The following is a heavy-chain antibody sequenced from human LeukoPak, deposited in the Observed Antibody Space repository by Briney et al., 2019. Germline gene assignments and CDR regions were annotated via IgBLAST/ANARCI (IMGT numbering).Heavy chain of an antibody. CDR1: GFTFSGTA. D-gene: IGHD5-18*01. V-gene: IGHV3-23*01. Sequence: GGSLRLSCAASGFTFSGTAMHWVRQAPGKGLEWVSGVSGSGGNTFYADSVKGRFTISRDNSKNTLYLQISSLRAEDMALYYCAKDTRGYGLYYFDYWGQGTLVTVSS. CDR3: AKDTRGYGLYYFDY. J-gene: IGHJ4*02. CDR2: VSGSGGNT.